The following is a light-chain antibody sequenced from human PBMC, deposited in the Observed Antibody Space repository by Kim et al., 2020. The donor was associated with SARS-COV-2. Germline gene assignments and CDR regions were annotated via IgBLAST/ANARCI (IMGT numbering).Light chain of an antibody. CDR1: QGISTS. CDR2: SAS. J-gene: IGKJ1*01. V-gene: IGKV1-27*01. CDR3: QKYDAAPWT. Sequence: ASVGDRVTIPCRASQGISTSLAWDQQKPGKVPKVLIYSASALQSGVPSRFSGSGSGTDFTLTISSLQPEDVATYYCQKYDAAPWTFGHGTKVDIK.